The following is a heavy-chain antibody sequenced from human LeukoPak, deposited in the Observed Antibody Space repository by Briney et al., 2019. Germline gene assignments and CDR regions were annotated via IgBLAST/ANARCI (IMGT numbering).Heavy chain of an antibody. CDR2: ISGSGGST. V-gene: IGHV3-23*01. CDR1: GFTFCSYA. Sequence: GGSLRLSCAASGFTFCSYAMSWVRQAPGKGLEWVSAISGSGGSTYYADSVKGRFTISRDNSKNTLYLQMNSLRAEDTAVYYCAKLSQLLQWFQNWGQGTLVTVSS. D-gene: IGHD3-3*01. CDR3: AKLSQLLQWFQN. J-gene: IGHJ4*02.